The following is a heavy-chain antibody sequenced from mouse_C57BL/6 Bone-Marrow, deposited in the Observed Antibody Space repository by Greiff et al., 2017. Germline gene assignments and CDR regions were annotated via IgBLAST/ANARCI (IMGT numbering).Heavy chain of an antibody. V-gene: IGHV5-4*01. CDR2: ISDGGSYT. Sequence: EVKLQESGGGLVKPGGSLKLSCAASGFTFSSYAMSWVRQTPEKRLEWVATISDGGSYTYYPDNVKGRVTISRDNAKNNLYLQMSHLKSEDTAMYYCAREEGLRPYFDYWGQGTTLTVSS. CDR1: GFTFSSYA. J-gene: IGHJ2*01. D-gene: IGHD2-4*01. CDR3: AREEGLRPYFDY.